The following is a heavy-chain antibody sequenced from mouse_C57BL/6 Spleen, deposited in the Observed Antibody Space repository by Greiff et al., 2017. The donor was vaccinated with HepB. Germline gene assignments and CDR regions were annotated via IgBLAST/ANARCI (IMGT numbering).Heavy chain of an antibody. D-gene: IGHD2-3*01. V-gene: IGHV14-4*01. J-gene: IGHJ4*01. CDR2: IDPENGDT. Sequence: EVQRVESGAELVRPGASVKLSCTASGFNIKDDYMHWVKQRPEQGLEWIGWIDPENGDTEYASKFQGKATITADTSSNTAYLQLSSLTSEDTAVYYCTTRLLDYAMDYWGQGTSVTVSS. CDR1: GFNIKDDY. CDR3: TTRLLDYAMDY.